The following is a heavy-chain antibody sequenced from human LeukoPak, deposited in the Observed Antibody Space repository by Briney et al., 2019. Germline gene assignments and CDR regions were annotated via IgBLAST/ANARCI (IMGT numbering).Heavy chain of an antibody. CDR3: ARAYDSSGYTDY. CDR2: INHSGST. V-gene: IGHV4-34*01. Sequence: TSETLSLTCAVYGGSFSGYYWSWIRQPPGKGLEWIGEINHSGSTNYNPSLKSRVTISVDTSKNQFSLKLSSVTAADTAVYYCARAYDSSGYTDYWGQGTLVTVSS. CDR1: GGSFSGYY. D-gene: IGHD3-22*01. J-gene: IGHJ4*02.